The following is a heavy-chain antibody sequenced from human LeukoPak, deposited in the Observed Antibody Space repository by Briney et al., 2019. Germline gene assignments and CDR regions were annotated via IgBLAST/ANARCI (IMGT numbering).Heavy chain of an antibody. CDR2: VSDSGSST. D-gene: IGHD4-11*01. CDR3: ARGGIVTTNYYYYYMDV. J-gene: IGHJ6*03. V-gene: IGHV3-23*01. CDR1: GFAFSDYA. Sequence: GGSLRLSCAASGFAFSDYAMKWVRQAPGKGLEWVSTVSDSGSSTYYADSVKGRFTISRDNSKNTLYLQMNSLRVEDTAAYYCARGGIVTTNYYYYYMDVWGKGTTVTVSS.